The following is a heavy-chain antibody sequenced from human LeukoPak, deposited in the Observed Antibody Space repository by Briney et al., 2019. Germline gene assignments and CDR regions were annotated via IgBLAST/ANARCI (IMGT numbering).Heavy chain of an antibody. Sequence: GGSLRLSCQASAFTFSSYCMHWVRQPASKGLEWVAVISYDGSNKYYAGSVKGPFTISRDNSKNTLNMQMNSLRAEDTAVYYCAREGRYDILTPPFDYWGQGTLVTVSS. D-gene: IGHD3-9*01. CDR1: AFTFSSYC. V-gene: IGHV3-30*03. CDR2: ISYDGSNK. J-gene: IGHJ4*02. CDR3: AREGRYDILTPPFDY.